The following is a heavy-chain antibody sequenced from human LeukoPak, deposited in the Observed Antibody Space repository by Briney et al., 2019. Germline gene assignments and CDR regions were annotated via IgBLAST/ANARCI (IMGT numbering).Heavy chain of an antibody. Sequence: KPGGSLRLSCAASGFTFSSYAMSWVRQAPGKGLEWVSSISSSSSYIYYADSVKGRFTISRDNAKNSLYLQMNSLRAEDTAVYYCARFSSVPEAFDYWGQGTLVTVSS. CDR1: GFTFSSYA. CDR2: ISSSSSYI. J-gene: IGHJ4*02. CDR3: ARFSSVPEAFDY. D-gene: IGHD1-1*01. V-gene: IGHV3-21*01.